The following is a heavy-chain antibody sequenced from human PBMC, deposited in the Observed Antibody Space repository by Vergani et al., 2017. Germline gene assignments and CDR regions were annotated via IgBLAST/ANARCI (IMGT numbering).Heavy chain of an antibody. Sequence: QVHLVQSGAEVKKPGSSVKVSCSLSGGDFRSSAFAWVRQAPGHGLQWVGGIIPVFATPHYARQFQDRVTITEDDSTSTVYMEMRSLVSTDTAVYFCASPAGTSTCYQAFGCHFNVWGQGTRVTVSS. V-gene: IGHV1-69*12. CDR3: ASPAGTSTCYQAFGCHFNV. CDR1: GGDFRSSA. J-gene: IGHJ3*01. CDR2: IIPVFATP. D-gene: IGHD2-2*01.